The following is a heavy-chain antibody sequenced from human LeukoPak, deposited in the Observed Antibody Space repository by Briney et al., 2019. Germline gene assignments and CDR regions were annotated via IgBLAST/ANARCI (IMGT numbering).Heavy chain of an antibody. D-gene: IGHD2-2*01. CDR2: ISSSDGST. J-gene: IGHJ4*02. V-gene: IGHV3-64*02. CDR1: GFTFSLYS. CDR3: VREERGQAMDY. Sequence: GGSLSLSCIASGFTFSLYSMHWVRQAPGKGLEYVSAISSSDGSTYYADSVKGRFTISRDNSKNTLYLQMGSLRPEDMGVYYCVREERGQAMDYWGQGTLVTVSS.